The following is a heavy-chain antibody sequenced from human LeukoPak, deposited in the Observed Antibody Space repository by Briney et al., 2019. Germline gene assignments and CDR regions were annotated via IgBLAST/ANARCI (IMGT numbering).Heavy chain of an antibody. CDR2: ISYDGSNK. CDR1: GFTFSSFA. Sequence: GGSLRLSCAASGFTFSSFAMHWVRQAPGKGLEWVAVISYDGSNKYYADSVKGRFTISRDNSKNTLYLQMNSLRAEDTAVYYCAKDLSPVVVPAAPGIGMDVWGQGTTVTVSS. CDR3: AKDLSPVVVPAAPGIGMDV. V-gene: IGHV3-30*04. D-gene: IGHD2-2*01. J-gene: IGHJ6*02.